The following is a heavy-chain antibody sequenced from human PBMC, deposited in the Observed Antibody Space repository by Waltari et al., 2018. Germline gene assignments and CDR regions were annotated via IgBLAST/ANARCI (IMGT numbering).Heavy chain of an antibody. CDR3: ASGSHYTWGDF. CDR1: GGSFSDYY. J-gene: IGHJ4*02. Sequence: QVHLQQWGAGLLKPSETLSLTCVFYGGSFSDYYYSWIRQSPGKGLEWIGQISHRGRTKSNPSLKSRVTISVDASKNQVSLMLNSATAGDTAVYYCASGSHYTWGDFSGQGTLVTVSS. D-gene: IGHD3-10*01. CDR2: ISHRGRT. V-gene: IGHV4-34*01.